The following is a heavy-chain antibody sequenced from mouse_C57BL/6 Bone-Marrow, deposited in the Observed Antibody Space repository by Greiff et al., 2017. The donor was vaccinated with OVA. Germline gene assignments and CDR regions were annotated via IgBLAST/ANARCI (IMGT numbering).Heavy chain of an antibody. J-gene: IGHJ2*01. CDR3: TGGGYFEFDY. CDR1: GYTFTDYY. CDR2: IYPGSGNT. D-gene: IGHD1-1*02. Sequence: VKLMESGAELVRPGASVKLSCKASGYTFTDYYINWVNQRPGQGLEWIASIYPGSGNTYYNEKFKGKATLTADKSSSTAYMQLSSLTSEDSAVYFCTGGGYFEFDYWGQGTTVTVSA. V-gene: IGHV1-76*01.